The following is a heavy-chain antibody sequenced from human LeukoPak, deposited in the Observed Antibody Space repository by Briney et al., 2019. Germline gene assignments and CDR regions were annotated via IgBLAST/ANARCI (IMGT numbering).Heavy chain of an antibody. CDR3: ARDPYTSVAGTHFDY. CDR2: INPSGGST. V-gene: IGHV1-46*01. Sequence: ASVTVSCKASGYTFTIYYMHWVRQAPGQGLEWMGIINPSGGSTSYAQKFQGRVTMTRDTSTSTVYMELSSLRSEDTAVYYCARDPYTSVAGTHFDYWGQGTLVTVSS. CDR1: GYTFTIYY. J-gene: IGHJ4*02. D-gene: IGHD6-19*01.